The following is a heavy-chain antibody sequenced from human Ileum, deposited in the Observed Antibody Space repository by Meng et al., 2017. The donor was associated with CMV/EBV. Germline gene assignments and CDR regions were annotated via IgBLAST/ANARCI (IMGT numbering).Heavy chain of an antibody. Sequence: ASVKVSCKTSGYAFTSYYIHWVRQAPGQGLEWMGVINPSGGSTTYAQKFQGRVTMTRDTSTSTVDMELSSLKSDDAAVYYCARSFMVYGLLDVWAQGTPVTVSS. CDR2: INPSGGST. D-gene: IGHD2-8*01. V-gene: IGHV1-46*01. CDR1: GYAFTSYY. J-gene: IGHJ6*02. CDR3: ARSFMVYGLLDV.